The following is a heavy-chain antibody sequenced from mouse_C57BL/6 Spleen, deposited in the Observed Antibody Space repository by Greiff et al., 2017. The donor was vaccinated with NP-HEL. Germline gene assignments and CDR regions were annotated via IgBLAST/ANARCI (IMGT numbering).Heavy chain of an antibody. CDR1: GFTFSDFY. CDR3: ARDAYYYGSSLWYFDV. V-gene: IGHV7-1*01. D-gene: IGHD1-1*01. J-gene: IGHJ1*03. CDR2: SRNKANDYTT. Sequence: EVQGVESGGGLVQSGRSLRLSCATSGFTFSDFYMEWVRQAPGKGLEWIAASRNKANDYTTEYSASVKGRFIVSRDTSQSILYLQMNALRAEDTAIYYCARDAYYYGSSLWYFDVWGTGTTVTVSS.